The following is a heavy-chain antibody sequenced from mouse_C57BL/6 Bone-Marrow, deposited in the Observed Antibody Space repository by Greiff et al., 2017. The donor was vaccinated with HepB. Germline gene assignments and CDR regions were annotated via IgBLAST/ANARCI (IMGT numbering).Heavy chain of an antibody. CDR2: IYPRSGNT. CDR3: ARGHYGSSLFAY. Sequence: QVQLQQSGAELARPGASVKLSCKASGYTFTSYGISWVKQRTGQGLEWIGEIYPRSGNTYYNEKFKGKATLTADKSSSTAYMELRSLPSEDSAVYFCARGHYGSSLFAYWGQGTLVTVSA. D-gene: IGHD1-1*01. V-gene: IGHV1-81*01. J-gene: IGHJ3*01. CDR1: GYTFTSYG.